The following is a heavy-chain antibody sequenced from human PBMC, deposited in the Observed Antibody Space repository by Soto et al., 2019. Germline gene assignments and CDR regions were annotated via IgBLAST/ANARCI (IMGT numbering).Heavy chain of an antibody. J-gene: IGHJ4*02. D-gene: IGHD3-3*01. CDR3: TTGSIFGVTTYGADY. V-gene: IGHV3-15*01. Sequence: EVQLVESVGGLVKPGGSLRLSCGASGFTFTAAWMSWVRQAPGKGLEWVGRIKSNSDGGSADYAAPVKGRFTISRDDSKNTLYLQMNSLKTEDTAVYYCTTGSIFGVTTYGADYWGQGTLVIVSS. CDR1: GFTFTAAW. CDR2: IKSNSDGGSA.